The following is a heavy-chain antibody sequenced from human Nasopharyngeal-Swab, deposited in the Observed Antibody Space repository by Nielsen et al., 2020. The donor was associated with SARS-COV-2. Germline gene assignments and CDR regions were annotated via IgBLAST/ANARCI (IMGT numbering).Heavy chain of an antibody. Sequence: SEILSLNCIVSGYSLSSYFWTWIRQTPGKGLGWIGNIHYVGAKYSPSLKSRLTISVDRSTNQFSLDLNSVTAADSGVYYCARTLYDTNWSYFDLWGQGTLVSVSS. CDR2: IHYVGA. V-gene: IGHV4-59*13. CDR3: ARTLYDTNWSYFDL. J-gene: IGHJ4*02. CDR1: GYSLSSYF. D-gene: IGHD1-1*01.